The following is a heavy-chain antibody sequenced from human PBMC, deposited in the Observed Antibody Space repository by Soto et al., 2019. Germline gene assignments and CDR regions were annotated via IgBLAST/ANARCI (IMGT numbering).Heavy chain of an antibody. Sequence: SVKVSCKASGGTFSSYAISWVRQAPGQGLEWMGGIIPIFGTANYAQKFQGRVTITADESTSTAYMELSSLRSEDTAVYYCARQGLGVAPQLVYYYYGMDVWGQGTTVTVSS. D-gene: IGHD3-16*01. CDR3: ARQGLGVAPQLVYYYYGMDV. CDR1: GGTFSSYA. V-gene: IGHV1-69*13. J-gene: IGHJ6*02. CDR2: IIPIFGTA.